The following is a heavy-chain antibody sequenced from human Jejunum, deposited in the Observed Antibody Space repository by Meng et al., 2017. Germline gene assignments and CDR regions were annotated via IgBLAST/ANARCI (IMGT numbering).Heavy chain of an antibody. CDR3: AKEWIEIGHPHFDH. CDR1: GLTFRNYA. D-gene: IGHD5-12*01. Sequence: EVQLLQSGGGWVQPGGSLRLSCAVSGLTFRNYAMSWVRQAPGKGLEWDSGITSSGGSTYYIDSVKGRFTISRDNSKNTLYLQMNSLRAEDTAVYYCAKEWIEIGHPHFDHWGQGTLVTVSS. CDR2: ITSSGGST. V-gene: IGHV3-23*01. J-gene: IGHJ4*02.